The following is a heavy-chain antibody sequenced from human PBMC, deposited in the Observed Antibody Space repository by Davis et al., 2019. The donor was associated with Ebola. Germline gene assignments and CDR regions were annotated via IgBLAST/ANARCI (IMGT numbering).Heavy chain of an antibody. CDR3: ARERGVRGLYYYYGMDV. CDR2: LYYSGST. D-gene: IGHD3-10*01. J-gene: IGHJ6*02. V-gene: IGHV4-59*01. CDR1: GGSISSYY. Sequence: SETLSLTCTVSGGSISSYYWSWIRQPPGKGLEWIGYLYYSGSTNYNPSLKSRVTISVDTSKNQFSLKLSSVTAADTAVYYCARERGVRGLYYYYGMDVWGQGTTVTVSS.